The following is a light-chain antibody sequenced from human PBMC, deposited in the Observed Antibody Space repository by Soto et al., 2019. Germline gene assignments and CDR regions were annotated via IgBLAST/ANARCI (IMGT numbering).Light chain of an antibody. V-gene: IGKV1-5*03. J-gene: IGKJ1*01. CDR2: KAS. Sequence: DIQMTQSPSTLSASVGDRVTITCRASQSISTWLAWYQQKPGEAPNLLIYKASSLESGVPSRFSGSGSGTEFTLTISSLQPDDFATYYCQQYNRAWTFGQGTKVEIK. CDR1: QSISTW. CDR3: QQYNRAWT.